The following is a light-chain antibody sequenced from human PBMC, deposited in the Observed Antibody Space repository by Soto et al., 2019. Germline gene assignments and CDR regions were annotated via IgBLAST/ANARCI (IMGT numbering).Light chain of an antibody. Sequence: IQMTQSPSSLSASVGDRVTITCRASQSISRWLAWYQQKPGKAPKLLIYDVSSLESGVPSRFSGTGSGTEFTLTISSLQPDDAATYYCQQCNTFWTFGQGTKVDI. CDR3: QQCNTFWT. CDR1: QSISRW. J-gene: IGKJ1*01. V-gene: IGKV1-5*01. CDR2: DVS.